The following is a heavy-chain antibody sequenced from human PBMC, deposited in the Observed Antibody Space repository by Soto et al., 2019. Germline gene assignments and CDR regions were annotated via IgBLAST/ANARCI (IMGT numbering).Heavy chain of an antibody. D-gene: IGHD1-1*01. CDR1: GFTFSDFY. CDR2: ISGGGGTI. Sequence: QVQLVESGGGLVNPGGSLRLSCAASGFTFSDFYMTWIRQAPVKGLEWVSYISGGGGTIYYPDSVKGRFTISRDNAKNSLYLQMNSLRDEDTXIXYCXRRSGPSFAFDIWGQGTMVTVSS. CDR3: XRRSGPSFAFDI. V-gene: IGHV3-11*01. J-gene: IGHJ3*02.